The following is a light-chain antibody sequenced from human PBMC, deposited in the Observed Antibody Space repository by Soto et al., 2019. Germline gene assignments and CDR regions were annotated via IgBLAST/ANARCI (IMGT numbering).Light chain of an antibody. Sequence: EIVLTQSPGTLSLSPGERATLSCRASQSVRSTHLAWYQQKPGQPPRLLIYGASSRATGISDRFSGSGSGTDFTLTISRLDPEDSAVYYCQGYDGSPLFGGGTKVEI. J-gene: IGKJ4*01. CDR1: QSVRSTH. V-gene: IGKV3-20*01. CDR3: QGYDGSPL. CDR2: GAS.